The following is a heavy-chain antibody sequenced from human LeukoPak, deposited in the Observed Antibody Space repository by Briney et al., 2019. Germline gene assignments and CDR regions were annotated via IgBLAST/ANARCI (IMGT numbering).Heavy chain of an antibody. D-gene: IGHD6-19*01. CDR3: AREVAVAGGWFDP. J-gene: IGHJ5*02. Sequence: ASVKVSCKASGYTFTGYYMHWVRQAPGQGLEWMGWINPNSGGTNYAQKFQGRVTMTRDTSISTAYMELSRLRSDGTAVYYCAREVAVAGGWFDPWGQGTLVTVSS. CDR1: GYTFTGYY. CDR2: INPNSGGT. V-gene: IGHV1-2*02.